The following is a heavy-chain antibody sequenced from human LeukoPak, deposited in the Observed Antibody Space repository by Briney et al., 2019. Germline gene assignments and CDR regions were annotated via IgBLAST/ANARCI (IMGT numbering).Heavy chain of an antibody. Sequence: GGSLRLSCAASGFTFSGSAMHWVRQASGKGLEWVGRIRSKANSYATAYAASVKGRFTISRDDSKNTAYLQMNSLKTEDTAVYYCTRQSSGYDPFDPWGQGTLVTVSS. D-gene: IGHD5-12*01. CDR1: GFTFSGSA. CDR3: TRQSSGYDPFDP. CDR2: IRSKANSYAT. J-gene: IGHJ5*02. V-gene: IGHV3-73*01.